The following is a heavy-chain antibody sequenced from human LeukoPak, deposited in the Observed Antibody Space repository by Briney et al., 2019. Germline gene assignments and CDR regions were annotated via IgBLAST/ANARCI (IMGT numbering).Heavy chain of an antibody. V-gene: IGHV5-51*01. CDR2: IYPGDSDT. CDR1: GFTFTSSW. J-gene: IGHJ3*02. CDR3: ARRGRGPEDAFDI. Sequence: GESLKISCKGSGFTFTSSWIGWVRQMPGRGLEWMGIIYPGDSDTRYSPSFQGQVTISADESITTAYLQWSSLKASDTAMYYCARRGRGPEDAFDIWGQGTMVTVSS. D-gene: IGHD1-14*01.